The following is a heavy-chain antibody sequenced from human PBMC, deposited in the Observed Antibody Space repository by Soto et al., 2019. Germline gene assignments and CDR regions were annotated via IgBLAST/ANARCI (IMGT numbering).Heavy chain of an antibody. D-gene: IGHD6-6*01. J-gene: IGHJ5*02. Sequence: SETLSLTCTVSGGSISSSSYYWGWIRQPPGKGLEWIGSIYYSGSTYYNPSLKSRFTISVDTSKNQFSLKLSSVTAADTAVYYCARMGVKSIAARRGLGWFDPWGQGTLVTVSS. CDR1: GGSISSSSYY. CDR3: ARMGVKSIAARRGLGWFDP. V-gene: IGHV4-39*07. CDR2: IYYSGST.